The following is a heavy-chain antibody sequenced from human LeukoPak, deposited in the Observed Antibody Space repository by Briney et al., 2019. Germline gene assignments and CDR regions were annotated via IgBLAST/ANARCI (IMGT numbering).Heavy chain of an antibody. CDR2: ISYDGSNK. D-gene: IGHD4-17*01. CDR1: GFTFSSYS. V-gene: IGHV3-30*03. Sequence: GGSLRLSCAASGFTFSSYSMNWVRQAPGKGLEWVAVISYDGSNKYYADSVKGRFTISRDNSKNTLYLQMNSLRAEDTAVYYCARASRAVTELDYWGQGTLVTVSS. J-gene: IGHJ4*02. CDR3: ARASRAVTELDY.